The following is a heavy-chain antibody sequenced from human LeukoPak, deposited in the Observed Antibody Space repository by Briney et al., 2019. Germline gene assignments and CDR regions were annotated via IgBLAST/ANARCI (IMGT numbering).Heavy chain of an antibody. CDR2: IKQDGNEK. D-gene: IGHD2-2*01. CDR3: VRGCGRSSCPYYFDY. CDR1: GFTFSTYW. Sequence: GGSLRLSCAASGFTFSTYWMSWVRQAPGKGLEWVATIKQDGNEKHYVDSVKGRFAISRDNPKNSLYLQVDSLRAEDTALYFCVRGCGRSSCPYYFDYWGQGTLVTVSS. V-gene: IGHV3-7*03. J-gene: IGHJ4*02.